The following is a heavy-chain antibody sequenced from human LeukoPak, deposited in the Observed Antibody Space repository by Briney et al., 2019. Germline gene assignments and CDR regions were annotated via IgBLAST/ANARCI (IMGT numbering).Heavy chain of an antibody. D-gene: IGHD2-8*01. CDR2: INPNNGDT. Sequence: ASVKVSCKVSGYTLTELSMHWVRQAPGKGLEWMGWINPNNGDTKYAQKFNGRVTMTRDTSISTAYMEVSRLRSDDTAVYYCARVQGYCTDGRCLFWGQGTLVTVSS. V-gene: IGHV1-2*02. CDR1: GYTLTELS. CDR3: ARVQGYCTDGRCLF. J-gene: IGHJ4*02.